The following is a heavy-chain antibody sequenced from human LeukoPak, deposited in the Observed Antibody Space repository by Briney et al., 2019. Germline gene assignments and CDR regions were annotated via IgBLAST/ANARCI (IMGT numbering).Heavy chain of an antibody. CDR2: INHSGST. J-gene: IGHJ4*02. CDR3: ARWDVSSGYFDY. CDR1: GGSFSGYY. V-gene: IGHV4-34*01. D-gene: IGHD1-26*01. Sequence: SETLSLTCAVYGGSFSGYYWSWIRQPPGKGLEWIGEINHSGSTNYNPSLKSRVTISVDTSKNQFSLKLSSVTAADTAVYYCARWDVSSGYFDYWGQGTLVTVSS.